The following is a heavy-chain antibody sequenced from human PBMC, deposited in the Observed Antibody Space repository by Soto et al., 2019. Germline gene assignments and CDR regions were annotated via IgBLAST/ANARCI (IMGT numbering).Heavy chain of an antibody. CDR2: IYWDDDK. D-gene: IGHD3-22*01. J-gene: IGHJ4*02. CDR3: PHRLVSNYYDVGLAY. CDR1: GFSLSTSGVG. Sequence: QITLKESGPTLVKPTQTLTLTCTFSGFSLSTSGVGVGWIRQPPGKALEWLALIYWDDDKRYSPSLKSRLTIPKDTSKNQVVLTMTNMDPVDTATYYCPHRLVSNYYDVGLAYWGQGTLVPVSS. V-gene: IGHV2-5*02.